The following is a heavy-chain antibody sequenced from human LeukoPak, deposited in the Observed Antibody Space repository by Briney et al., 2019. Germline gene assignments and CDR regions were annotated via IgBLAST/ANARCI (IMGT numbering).Heavy chain of an antibody. CDR2: IEQDGSEK. V-gene: IGHV3-7*01. CDR1: GFTFSAYW. J-gene: IGHJ6*02. Sequence: GGSLRLSCAASGFTFSAYWMSWVRQAPGKGLEWVANIEQDGSEKYYVDSVKGRFTISRDNAKKSLYLQMNSLRVEDTAVYYCARAGSGTYYHYYGMDVWGQGTTVTVSS. CDR3: ARAGSGTYYHYYGMDV. D-gene: IGHD1-26*01.